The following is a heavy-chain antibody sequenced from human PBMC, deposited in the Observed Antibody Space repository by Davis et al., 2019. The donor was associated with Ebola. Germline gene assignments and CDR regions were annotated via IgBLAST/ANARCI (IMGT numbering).Heavy chain of an antibody. CDR3: AKVRYSGSPWGWFDP. CDR1: GFTFSSYG. D-gene: IGHD1-26*01. Sequence: GGSLRLSCAASGFTFSSYGMHWVRQAPGKGLEWVAVISYDGSNKYYADSVKGRFTISRDNSKNTLYLQMNSLRAEDTAVYYCAKVRYSGSPWGWFDPWGQGTLVTVSS. J-gene: IGHJ5*02. V-gene: IGHV3-30*18. CDR2: ISYDGSNK.